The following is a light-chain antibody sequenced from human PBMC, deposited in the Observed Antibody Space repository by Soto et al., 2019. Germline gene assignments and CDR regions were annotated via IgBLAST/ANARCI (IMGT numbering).Light chain of an antibody. CDR3: LQDYNYPRT. CDR1: QGIGND. Sequence: ALQMTQSPPSLSVSVGDRVTLTCRASQGIGNDLGLYQQKPGKAPNLLIYAASSLQSVVPSRFRGSGSVSDFNLTISSLQPEDFATYYGLQDYNYPRTFGQGTKVDIK. J-gene: IGKJ1*01. CDR2: AAS. V-gene: IGKV1-6*01.